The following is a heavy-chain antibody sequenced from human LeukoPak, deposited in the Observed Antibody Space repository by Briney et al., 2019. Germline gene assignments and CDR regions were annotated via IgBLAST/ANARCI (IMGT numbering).Heavy chain of an antibody. D-gene: IGHD2-2*01. J-gene: IGHJ4*02. CDR1: GFTFSSHG. CDR2: MTFDGSNK. Sequence: GGSLRLSCAASGFTFSSHGMHWVRQAPGKGLEWVATMTFDGSNKCYADSVKGRFTISRDNSQNTLYLQMNSLRAEDTALYYCARGSDCGSTSCYGLFDYWGQGTLVTVSS. V-gene: IGHV3-33*01. CDR3: ARGSDCGSTSCYGLFDY.